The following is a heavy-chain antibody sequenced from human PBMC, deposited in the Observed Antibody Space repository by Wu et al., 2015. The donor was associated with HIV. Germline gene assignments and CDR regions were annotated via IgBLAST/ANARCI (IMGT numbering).Heavy chain of an antibody. J-gene: IGHJ4*02. CDR3: AREGGLQYCSGDSCYHDH. CDR2: IYGYNGKT. CDR1: GYTFSNFG. V-gene: IGHV1-18*01. Sequence: QVQLVQSGVEVKKPGASVKVSCTASGYTFSNFGISWVRQAPGQGLEWMGYIYGYNGKTIYAQNFQGRVTMTTDTSTSTAYVEVRGLRSDDTAVYYCAREGGLQYCSGDSCYHDHWGQGTLVTVSS. D-gene: IGHD2-15*01.